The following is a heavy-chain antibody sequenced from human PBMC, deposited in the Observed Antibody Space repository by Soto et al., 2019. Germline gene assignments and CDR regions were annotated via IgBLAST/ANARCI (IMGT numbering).Heavy chain of an antibody. CDR1: GLTFSSYG. V-gene: IGHV3-30*18. CDR3: EKDSGSGGWLVVFDI. Sequence: GGSLRLSCAASGLTFSSYGMHWVRQAPGKGLEWVAVISYDGSNKYYADSVKGRFTIARDNSKNTLYLQMNSLKARNKAVYYWEKDSGSGGWLVVFDIGGQGKMVP. D-gene: IGHD6-19*01. CDR2: ISYDGSNK. J-gene: IGHJ3*02.